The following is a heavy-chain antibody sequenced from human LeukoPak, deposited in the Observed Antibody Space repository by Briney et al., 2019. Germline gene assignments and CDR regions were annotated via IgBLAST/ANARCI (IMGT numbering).Heavy chain of an antibody. CDR1: GGSISSSSYY. V-gene: IGHV4-39*07. CDR3: ARGRSSGWSEGYFDY. Sequence: SETLSLTCTVSGGSISSSSYYWGWIRQPPGKGLEWIGSIYYSGSTYYNPSLKSRVTISVGTSKNQFSLKLSSVTAADTAVYYCARGRSSGWSEGYFDYWGQGTLVTVSS. CDR2: IYYSGST. J-gene: IGHJ4*02. D-gene: IGHD6-19*01.